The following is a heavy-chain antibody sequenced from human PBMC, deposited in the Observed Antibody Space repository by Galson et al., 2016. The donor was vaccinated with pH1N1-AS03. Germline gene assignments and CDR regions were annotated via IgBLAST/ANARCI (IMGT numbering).Heavy chain of an antibody. CDR1: GGTFGNYA. D-gene: IGHD6-6*01. CDR3: TRDGAAHDYYYYGMDV. Sequence: KVSCKASGGTFGNYAVSWVRLAPGQGLEWLGAIVPVFGTTNYAQTFQGRLTITADASTSTANMELSGLRLDDTALYYCTRDGAAHDYYYYGMDVWGQGTTVTVSS. CDR2: IVPVFGTT. V-gene: IGHV1-69*01. J-gene: IGHJ6*02.